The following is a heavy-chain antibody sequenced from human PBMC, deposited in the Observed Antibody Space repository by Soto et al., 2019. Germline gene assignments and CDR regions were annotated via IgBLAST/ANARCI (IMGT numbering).Heavy chain of an antibody. Sequence: QVQLVQSGAEVKKPGSSVKVSCKASGGTFSNDIITWVRQAPGQVLEWMGRIIPLLDIANYAQKFQVRVTITADKSTSTAYMELNSLRSEDTAVYYCVRDSPIGSTYSGYDGIDYWGQGTLVTVSS. CDR3: VRDSPIGSTYSGYDGIDY. D-gene: IGHD5-12*01. J-gene: IGHJ4*02. CDR2: IIPLLDIA. CDR1: GGTFSNDI. V-gene: IGHV1-69*08.